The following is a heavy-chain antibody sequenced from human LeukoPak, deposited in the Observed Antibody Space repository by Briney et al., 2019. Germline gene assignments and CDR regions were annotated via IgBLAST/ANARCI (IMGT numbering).Heavy chain of an antibody. CDR1: GFTFSSYA. J-gene: IGHJ4*02. Sequence: PGGSLRLSCAASGFTFSSYAMHWVRQAPGKGLEYVSAISSNGGSTYYANSVKGRFTISRDNSKNTLYLQMGSLRVEDTAVYYCARDKVVGASHFDFWGQGTLVTVSS. D-gene: IGHD1-26*01. CDR3: ARDKVVGASHFDF. CDR2: ISSNGGST. V-gene: IGHV3-64*01.